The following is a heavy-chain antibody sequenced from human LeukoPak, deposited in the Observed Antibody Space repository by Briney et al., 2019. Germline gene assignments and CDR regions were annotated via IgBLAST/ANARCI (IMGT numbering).Heavy chain of an antibody. CDR3: TTPGVGSGYNWFDP. CDR2: IKSKTDGGTT. D-gene: IGHD3-10*01. Sequence: GGSLRLSCAASGFTFSNAWMSWVRQAPGKGLEWVGRIKSKTDGGTTDYAAPVKGRFTISRDDSKNTLYLQMNSLKTEDTAVYYCTTPGVGSGYNWFDPWGQGTLVTVSS. J-gene: IGHJ5*02. V-gene: IGHV3-15*01. CDR1: GFTFSNAW.